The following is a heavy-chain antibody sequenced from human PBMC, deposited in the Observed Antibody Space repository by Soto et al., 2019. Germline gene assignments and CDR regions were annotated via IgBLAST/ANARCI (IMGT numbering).Heavy chain of an antibody. CDR1: GGTFSSYA. CDR3: ARVIGTRGYSYGDPDFYGMDV. V-gene: IGHV1-69*01. CDR2: IIPIFGTA. J-gene: IGHJ6*02. Sequence: QVQLVQSGAEVKKPGSSVKVSCKASGGTFSSYAISWVRQAPGQGLEWMVGIIPIFGTANYAQKFQGRVTITADESTSTAYMELSSLRSEDTAVYYCARVIGTRGYSYGDPDFYGMDVWGQGTTVTVSS. D-gene: IGHD5-18*01.